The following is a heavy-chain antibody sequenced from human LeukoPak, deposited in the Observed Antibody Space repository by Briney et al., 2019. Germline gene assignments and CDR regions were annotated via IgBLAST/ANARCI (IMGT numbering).Heavy chain of an antibody. V-gene: IGHV4-34*01. CDR1: GGSFSGYY. Sequence: PSETLSLTCAVYGGSFSGYYWSWIRQPPGKGLEWIGVINHSGSTNYNPSLKSRVTISVDTSKNQFSLKLSSVTAADTAVYYCARADGNWSLVSWGQGTLVTVSS. J-gene: IGHJ4*02. D-gene: IGHD1-1*01. CDR2: INHSGST. CDR3: ARADGNWSLVS.